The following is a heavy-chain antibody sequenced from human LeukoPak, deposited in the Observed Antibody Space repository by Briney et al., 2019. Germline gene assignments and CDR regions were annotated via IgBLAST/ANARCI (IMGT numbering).Heavy chain of an antibody. CDR1: GYTFTSYG. J-gene: IGHJ5*02. V-gene: IGHV1-18*01. CDR3: ARGGSSGYYFVWFDP. Sequence: ASVKVSCKASGYTFTSYGFSWVRQAPGQGLEWMGWISAYNGNTNYAQKLQGRVTMTTDTSTSTAYMELRSLRSDDTAVYYCARGGSSGYYFVWFDPWGQGTLVTVSS. CDR2: ISAYNGNT. D-gene: IGHD3-22*01.